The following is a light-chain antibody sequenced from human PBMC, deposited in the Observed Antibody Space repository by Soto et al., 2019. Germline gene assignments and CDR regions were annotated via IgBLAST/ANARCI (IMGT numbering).Light chain of an antibody. V-gene: IGKV3-11*01. J-gene: IGKJ4*01. Sequence: EIVLTQSPATLSLSPGERATLPCRASQSVSSYLAWYQQKPGQAPRLLIYDASNRATGIPARFIGSGSGTDFTLTISSLEPEDFAVYYCQQRSDWPPLTFGGGTKVEIK. CDR1: QSVSSY. CDR2: DAS. CDR3: QQRSDWPPLT.